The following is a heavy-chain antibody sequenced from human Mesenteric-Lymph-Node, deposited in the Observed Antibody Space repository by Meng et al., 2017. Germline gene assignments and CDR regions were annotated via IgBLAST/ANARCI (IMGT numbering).Heavy chain of an antibody. CDR3: ARDDPRHGVGNWFDP. CDR2: ISYDGSNK. CDR1: GFTFSTYG. Sequence: GESLKISCGASGFTFSTYGMHWVRQAPGKGLEWVAVISYDGSNKYYADSVKGRFTISRDNSKNTLFLQMNNLRAEDTAMYYCARDDPRHGVGNWFDPWGQGTLVTVSS. V-gene: IGHV3-30*12. J-gene: IGHJ5*02. D-gene: IGHD1-26*01.